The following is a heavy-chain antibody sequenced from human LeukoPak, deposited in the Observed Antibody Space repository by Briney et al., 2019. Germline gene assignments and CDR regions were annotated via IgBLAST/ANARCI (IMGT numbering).Heavy chain of an antibody. V-gene: IGHV3-30*18. J-gene: IGHJ4*02. CDR2: ISYDGSNK. D-gene: IGHD2-2*01. Sequence: PGGSLRLSCAASGFTFSSYGMHWVRQAPGKGLEWVAVISYDGSNKYYADSVKGRFTISRDNSKNTLYLQMNSLRAEDTAVYYCAKARSRVVPAAADYWGQGTLVTVSS. CDR3: AKARSRVVPAAADY. CDR1: GFTFSSYG.